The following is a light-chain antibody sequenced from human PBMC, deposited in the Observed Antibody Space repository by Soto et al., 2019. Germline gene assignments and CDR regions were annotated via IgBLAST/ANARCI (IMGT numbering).Light chain of an antibody. CDR1: QSVSSL. Sequence: IVLPQSPATLSVSPGERATLSCRASQSVSSLLAWYQQKPRQAPRLLIYDTSTRATGIPARFSGSGSGTDFTLTISSLQSEDFAIYYCQQYNIWPYTFGQGTRLEI. CDR3: QQYNIWPYT. J-gene: IGKJ5*01. V-gene: IGKV3-15*01. CDR2: DTS.